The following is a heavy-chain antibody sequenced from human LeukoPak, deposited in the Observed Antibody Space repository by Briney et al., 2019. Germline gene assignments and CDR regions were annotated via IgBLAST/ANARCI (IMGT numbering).Heavy chain of an antibody. Sequence: PGGSLRLSCAATGFTFSSYWMSWVRQAPGKGLEWVAKIKQDGSEKYYVDSVKGRFTISRDNAKNSLYLQMNSLRAEDTAVYFCARDKLTGDSYFDSWGQGILVTVYS. V-gene: IGHV3-7*04. D-gene: IGHD7-27*01. CDR1: GFTFSSYW. CDR3: ARDKLTGDSYFDS. J-gene: IGHJ4*02. CDR2: IKQDGSEK.